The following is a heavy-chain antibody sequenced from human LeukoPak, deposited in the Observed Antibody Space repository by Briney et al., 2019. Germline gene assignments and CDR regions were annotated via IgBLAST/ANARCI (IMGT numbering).Heavy chain of an antibody. J-gene: IGHJ4*02. D-gene: IGHD4-17*01. V-gene: IGHV3-23*01. Sequence: SGGSLRLSCAASRFMFSTYSMTWVRQAPGKGLEWVSVIGGSGGSTYYADSVKGRFTISRDNSKNTLYLQMNSLRAEDTAVYYCAKSSLVTTPLYYFDYWGQGTLVTVSS. CDR3: AKSSLVTTPLYYFDY. CDR1: RFMFSTYS. CDR2: IGGSGGST.